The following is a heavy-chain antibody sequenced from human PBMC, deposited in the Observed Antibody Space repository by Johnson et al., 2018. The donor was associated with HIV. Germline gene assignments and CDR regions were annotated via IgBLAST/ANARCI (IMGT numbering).Heavy chain of an antibody. CDR2: ISSNGGST. J-gene: IGHJ3*02. Sequence: VQLVESGGGLVQPGGSLRLSCAVSGFTFSSYAIHWVRQAPGKGLEYVSAISSNGGSTYYANSVKGRFTISRDNSKNTLYLQMGSLRAEDMAVYYCARELQLWFSALDIWGQGTMVTVSS. CDR3: ARELQLWFSALDI. V-gene: IGHV3-64*01. D-gene: IGHD5-18*01. CDR1: GFTFSSYA.